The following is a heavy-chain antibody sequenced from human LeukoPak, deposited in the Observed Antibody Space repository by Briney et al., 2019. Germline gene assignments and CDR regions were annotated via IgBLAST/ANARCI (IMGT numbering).Heavy chain of an antibody. J-gene: IGHJ4*02. D-gene: IGHD5-12*01. CDR2: VDPEDGET. Sequence: GASVKVSCKVSGYTFTDYYMHWVQQAPGKGLEWMGLVDPEDGETIYAEKFQGRVTITADTSTDTAYMELSSLRSEDTAVYYCATVPPYSGYGRWGQGTLVTVSS. CDR1: GYTFTDYY. CDR3: ATVPPYSGYGR. V-gene: IGHV1-69-2*01.